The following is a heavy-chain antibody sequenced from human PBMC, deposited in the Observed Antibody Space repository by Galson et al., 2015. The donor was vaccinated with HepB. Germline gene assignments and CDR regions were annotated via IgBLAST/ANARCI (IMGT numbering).Heavy chain of an antibody. CDR3: ATNVVPAVAKTFDY. V-gene: IGHV1-24*01. CDR2: FDPEDVET. D-gene: IGHD2-2*01. J-gene: IGHJ4*02. Sequence: SVKVSCKVSGYTLTELSIHWVRQAPGKGLEWMGGFDPEDVETIYAQKFQGRVTMTEDTSTDTAYMELSSLRSEDTAVYFCATNVVPAVAKTFDYWGQGTLVTVSS. CDR1: GYTLTELS.